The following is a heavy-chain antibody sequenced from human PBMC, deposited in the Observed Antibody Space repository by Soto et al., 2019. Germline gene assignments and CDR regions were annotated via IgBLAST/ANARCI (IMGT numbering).Heavy chain of an antibody. D-gene: IGHD6-13*01. Sequence: GGSLRLSCAASGFTFSSYWMHWVRQAPGKGLVWVSRINSDGSSTSYADSVEGRFTNSRDNAKNTLYLQMNSLGAEDTAVYYCARGIAAAGTCDYWGQGTLVTVSS. CDR3: ARGIAAAGTCDY. CDR2: INSDGSST. V-gene: IGHV3-74*01. J-gene: IGHJ4*02. CDR1: GFTFSSYW.